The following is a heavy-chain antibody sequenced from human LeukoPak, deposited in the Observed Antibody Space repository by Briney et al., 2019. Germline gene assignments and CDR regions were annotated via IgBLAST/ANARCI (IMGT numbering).Heavy chain of an antibody. CDR2: FDPEDGET. CDR1: GYTLTELS. CDR3: ATRRDYYDSSGYYGY. Sequence: ASVKVSCEVSGYTLTELSMHWVRQAPGKGLEWMGGFDPEDGETIYAQKFQGRVTMTEDTSTDTAYMELSSLRSEDTAVYYCATRRDYYDSSGYYGYWGQGTLVTVSS. D-gene: IGHD3-22*01. J-gene: IGHJ4*02. V-gene: IGHV1-24*01.